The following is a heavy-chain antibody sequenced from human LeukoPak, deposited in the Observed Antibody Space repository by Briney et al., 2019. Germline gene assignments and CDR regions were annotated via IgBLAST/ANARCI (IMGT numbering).Heavy chain of an antibody. CDR2: IYTDGST. J-gene: IGHJ4*02. V-gene: IGHV4-4*07. Sequence: PSETLSLTCTVSGASVNDNYWSWSRQPAGKTLEWIGRIYTDGSTNYNPSLKSRVAISVDTSTNQFSLFLRSVTAADTAIYYCTIGSSSDTLAYWGQGTLVTVSS. CDR1: GASVNDNY. CDR3: TIGSSSDTLAY. D-gene: IGHD2-2*02.